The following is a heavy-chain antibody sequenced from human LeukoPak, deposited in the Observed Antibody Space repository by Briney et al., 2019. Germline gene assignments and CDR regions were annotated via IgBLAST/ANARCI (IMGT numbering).Heavy chain of an antibody. CDR3: AKDIQLST. D-gene: IGHD5-24*01. CDR1: GFTFRDAA. V-gene: IGHV3-23*01. J-gene: IGHJ3*01. Sequence: GGSLRLSCAVSGFTFRDAAMTWARQAPGKGLEWVSLISSSGNNAYYADSVKGRFTISRDNSKNTLSLQMNSLRVEDTAIYYCAKDIQLSTWGLGTMVTVSS. CDR2: ISSSGNNA.